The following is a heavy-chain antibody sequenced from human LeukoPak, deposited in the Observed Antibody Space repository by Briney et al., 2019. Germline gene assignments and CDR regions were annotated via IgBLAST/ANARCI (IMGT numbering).Heavy chain of an antibody. D-gene: IGHD5-18*01. V-gene: IGHV3-48*01. CDR2: ISSSSSTI. J-gene: IGHJ4*02. CDR3: VKVDTAMVAKRRQYYFDY. Sequence: GGSLRLSCAASGFTFSSYSMNWVRQAPGKGLEWVSYISSSSSTIYYADSVKGRFTISRDNAKNSLYLQMNSLRAEDTAVYYCVKVDTAMVAKRRQYYFDYWGQGTLVTVSS. CDR1: GFTFSSYS.